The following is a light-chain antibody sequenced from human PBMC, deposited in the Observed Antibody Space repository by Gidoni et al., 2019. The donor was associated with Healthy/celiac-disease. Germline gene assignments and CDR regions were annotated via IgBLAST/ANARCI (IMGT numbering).Light chain of an antibody. CDR2: WAS. Sequence: DIVMTQSPDSLAVSLGGRATINCKSSQSVLYSSNNKNYLAWYQQKPGQPPKLLIYWASTRESGVPDRFSGSGSATDFTLTISSLQAEDVAVYYCQQYYSTPPAFGGGTKVEIK. CDR3: QQYYSTPPA. CDR1: QSVLYSSNNKNY. V-gene: IGKV4-1*01. J-gene: IGKJ4*01.